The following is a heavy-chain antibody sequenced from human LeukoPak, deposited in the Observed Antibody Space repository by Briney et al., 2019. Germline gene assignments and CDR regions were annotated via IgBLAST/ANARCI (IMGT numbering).Heavy chain of an antibody. J-gene: IGHJ4*02. V-gene: IGHV1-2*02. CDR3: AKTRSSGWAYFDY. Sequence: GASVKVSCKASGYTFTDYYMHWVRQAPGQGLEWMGWINPNSGGANSAQKFQGRVTMTRDTSISTAYMELSRLRSDDTAVYYCAKTRSSGWAYFDYWGQGTLVTVSS. CDR2: INPNSGGA. CDR1: GYTFTDYY. D-gene: IGHD6-19*01.